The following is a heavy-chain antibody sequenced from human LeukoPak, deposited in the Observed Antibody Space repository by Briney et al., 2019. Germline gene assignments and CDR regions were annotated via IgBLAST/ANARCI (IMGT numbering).Heavy chain of an antibody. CDR1: GFTFSSYA. CDR3: ARGVRGYSYGSRFDY. Sequence: GGSLRLSCAASGFTFSSYAMSWVRQAPGKGLEWVSAISGSGGSTYYADSVKGRFTISRDNSKNTLYLQMNSLRDEDTAVYYCARGVRGYSYGSRFDYWGQGTLVTVSS. D-gene: IGHD5-18*01. CDR2: ISGSGGST. J-gene: IGHJ4*02. V-gene: IGHV3-23*01.